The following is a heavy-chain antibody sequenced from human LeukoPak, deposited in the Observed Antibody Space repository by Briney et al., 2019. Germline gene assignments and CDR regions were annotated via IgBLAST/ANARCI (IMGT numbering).Heavy chain of an antibody. Sequence: ASVKVSCKASGYTFTSYYIHWVRQAPGQGLEWMGLINPSGGTTSYAQKFQGRVTMTRDMSTSTVYMELSSLRSEDTAVYYCARGLGVRGGENDYWGQGTLVTVSS. D-gene: IGHD3-10*01. CDR3: ARGLGVRGGENDY. CDR2: INPSGGTT. J-gene: IGHJ4*02. V-gene: IGHV1-46*01. CDR1: GYTFTSYY.